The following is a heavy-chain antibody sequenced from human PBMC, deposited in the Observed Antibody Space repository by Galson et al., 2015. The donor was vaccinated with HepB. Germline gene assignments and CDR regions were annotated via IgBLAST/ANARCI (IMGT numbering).Heavy chain of an antibody. CDR3: ARSIAVAALYYFDS. CDR1: GGSVSSYY. D-gene: IGHD6-19*01. CDR2: IYYSGTT. J-gene: IGHJ4*02. Sequence: ETLSLTCTVSGGSVSSYYWSWIRQPPGKGLEWIGYIYYSGTTKYNPSLKSRVNILLDTSKNQFSLKLSSVTAADTAVYYCARSIAVAALYYFDSCGQGTLVTVSS. V-gene: IGHV4-59*08.